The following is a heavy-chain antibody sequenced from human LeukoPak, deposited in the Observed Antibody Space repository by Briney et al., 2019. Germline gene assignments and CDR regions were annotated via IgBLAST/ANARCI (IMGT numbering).Heavy chain of an antibody. V-gene: IGHV3-49*04. CDR1: GFTFGDYA. J-gene: IGHJ4*02. CDR3: ARIEVSGHGFDY. CDR2: MRSKAYGGAT. Sequence: QTGGSLRLSCTTSGFTFGDYAVTWVRQAPGKGLEWVCFMRSKAYGGATEYAASVKGRFTISRDDSKTLAHLQMNSLRTEDTAMYYCARIEVSGHGFDYWGQGALVTVSP. D-gene: IGHD3-10*01.